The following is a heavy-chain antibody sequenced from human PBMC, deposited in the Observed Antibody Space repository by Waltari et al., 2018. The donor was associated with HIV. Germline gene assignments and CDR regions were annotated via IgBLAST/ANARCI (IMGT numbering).Heavy chain of an antibody. CDR3: AKERSTTLRGGYLDD. J-gene: IGHJ4*02. D-gene: IGHD4-4*01. V-gene: IGHV3-30*04. CDR1: GFTFSSYA. Sequence: QVQLVESGGGVVQPGRSLRLSCAASGFTFSSYAMHWVRQAPGKGLQWLAFISYDGGKTVYADSVKGRFTITREKSKKTLYLQMTSLRNEDTALYYCAKERSTTLRGGYLDDWGQGTLVTVSS. CDR2: ISYDGGKT.